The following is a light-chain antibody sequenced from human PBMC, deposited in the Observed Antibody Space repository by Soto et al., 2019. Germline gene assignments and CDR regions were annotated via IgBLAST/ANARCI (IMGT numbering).Light chain of an antibody. CDR2: LAS. CDR1: QSVSSAL. Sequence: EIVLTQSPDTLSLSPGERATLSCRASQSVSSALLAWYQQKPGQAPRLLIYLASTRATGIPDRFTGSGSGTDFTLTISRLEPEDFAVYYCQQYESSPLTLGGGTKVEIK. CDR3: QQYESSPLT. V-gene: IGKV3-20*01. J-gene: IGKJ4*01.